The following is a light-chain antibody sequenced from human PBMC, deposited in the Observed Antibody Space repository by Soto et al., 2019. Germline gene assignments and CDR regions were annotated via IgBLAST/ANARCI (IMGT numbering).Light chain of an antibody. Sequence: QSVLTQPPSASGTPGQRVTISCSGSSSNIETNDIYWHQQLPGSAPKLLIYSNDQRPSGVPDRFSASKSGTSASLAISGRRSEDEAEYFCATWDDSLSGLVFGGGTKLTVL. CDR3: ATWDDSLSGLV. CDR2: SND. J-gene: IGLJ2*01. CDR1: SSNIETND. V-gene: IGLV1-47*02.